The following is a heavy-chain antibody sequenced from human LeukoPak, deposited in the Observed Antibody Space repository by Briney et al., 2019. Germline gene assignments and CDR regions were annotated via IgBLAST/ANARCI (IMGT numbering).Heavy chain of an antibody. J-gene: IGHJ4*02. CDR2: ISSSTTTI. D-gene: IGHD5-18*01. Sequence: GGSLRLSCAASGFTFSGSSIHWVRQTPGKGLEWVSYISSSTTTIYYADSVKGRFTISRDNAKNSLYLQMNSLRADDTAVYYCAREDAGYSYGYGPIDYWGQGTLVTVSS. CDR1: GFTFSGSS. V-gene: IGHV3-48*01. CDR3: AREDAGYSYGYGPIDY.